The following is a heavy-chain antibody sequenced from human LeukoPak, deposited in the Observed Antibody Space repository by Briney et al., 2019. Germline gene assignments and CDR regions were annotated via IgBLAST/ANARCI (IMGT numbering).Heavy chain of an antibody. CDR3: ARDLDY. CDR1: GFTLSNYW. Sequence: GGSLRLSCAASGFTLSNYWMSWVRQAPGKGLEWVANIKQDGSDEYYADSVRGRFTISRDNAKNSLFPQMDSLRVDDTAVYYCARDLDYWGQGTLVTASS. CDR2: IKQDGSDE. J-gene: IGHJ4*02. V-gene: IGHV3-7*01.